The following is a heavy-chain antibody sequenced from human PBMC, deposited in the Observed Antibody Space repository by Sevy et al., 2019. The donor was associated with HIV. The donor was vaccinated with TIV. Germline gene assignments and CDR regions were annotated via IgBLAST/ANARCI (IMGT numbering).Heavy chain of an antibody. J-gene: IGHJ6*02. CDR2: TSYDGHNN. D-gene: IGHD1-26*01. CDR3: AKDLLQLTIKELAQDYYYGMDV. V-gene: IGHV3-30*18. Sequence: GGSLRLSCAASGFTFSNYGIHWVRQAPGKGLEWVAITSYDGHNNYYEDSVKGRFTISRDNSKNTLYLQMNSLTAEDTAVYYCAKDLLQLTIKELAQDYYYGMDVWGQGTTVTVSS. CDR1: GFTFSNYG.